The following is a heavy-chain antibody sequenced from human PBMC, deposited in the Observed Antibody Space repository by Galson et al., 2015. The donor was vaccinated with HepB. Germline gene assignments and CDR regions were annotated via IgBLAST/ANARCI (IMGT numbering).Heavy chain of an antibody. D-gene: IGHD6-6*01. Sequence: SLRLSCAASGFRFNIYDMSWVRQAPGKGLEWVSGITNSGGRRYYAEPGKGRFTISRDNSKNTVFLQMSSLRAEDTAIYYCAKGAYMSSYSLYGMDAWGQGTTVIDSS. V-gene: IGHV3-23*01. CDR3: AKGAYMSSYSLYGMDA. J-gene: IGHJ6*02. CDR2: ITNSGGRR. CDR1: GFRFNIYD.